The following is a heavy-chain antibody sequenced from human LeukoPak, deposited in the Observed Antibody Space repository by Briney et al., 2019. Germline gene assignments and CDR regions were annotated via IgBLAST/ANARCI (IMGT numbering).Heavy chain of an antibody. CDR2: ISGDGGST. J-gene: IGHJ4*02. Sequence: QPGGSLGLSCAAPGFMFHDYAIHWVPQAPGKGLEWVSLISGDGGSTFYADSVKGRFTISRDNSKNSLYLQMNSLRSDDTALYYCARESESSGWYDYWGQGTLVTVSS. D-gene: IGHD6-19*01. V-gene: IGHV3-43*02. CDR1: GFMFHDYA. CDR3: ARESESSGWYDY.